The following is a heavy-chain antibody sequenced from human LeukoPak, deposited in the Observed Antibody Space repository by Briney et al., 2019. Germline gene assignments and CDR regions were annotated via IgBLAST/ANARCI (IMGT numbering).Heavy chain of an antibody. Sequence: PSQTLSLTCTVSGDSISSGDYYWRWIRQPAGKGLEWIGRISSSGSTNYNPSLKSRVTISVDTSKNQFSLNLSSVTAADTAVYYCGHYRGTAAGRGGAFDIWGQGTMVTVSS. CDR1: GDSISSGDYY. J-gene: IGHJ3*02. V-gene: IGHV4-61*02. CDR2: ISSSGST. CDR3: GHYRGTAAGRGGAFDI. D-gene: IGHD6-13*01.